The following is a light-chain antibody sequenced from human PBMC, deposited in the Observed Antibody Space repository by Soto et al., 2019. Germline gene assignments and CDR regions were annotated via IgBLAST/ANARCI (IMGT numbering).Light chain of an antibody. V-gene: IGLV2-14*01. Sequence: QSALTQPSSVSGSPGQSITISCTGTISDVGGYNYVSWYQQHPGKAPKLMIYAVTDRPSGVSSRFPGSKSANTASLTISGLQAEDEADYYCSSYTSSSTLFGTGTKVTVL. CDR1: ISDVGGYNY. J-gene: IGLJ1*01. CDR2: AVT. CDR3: SSYTSSSTL.